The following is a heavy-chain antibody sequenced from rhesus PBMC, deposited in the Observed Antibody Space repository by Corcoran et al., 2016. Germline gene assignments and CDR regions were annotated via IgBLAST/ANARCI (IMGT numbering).Heavy chain of an antibody. J-gene: IGHJ6*01. CDR3: ARGSGNYGLDS. D-gene: IGHD2-21*01. V-gene: IGHV4-147*01. CDR1: GASISSHC. Sequence: QVQLPESGPGPVTPSETLPLTCAVSGASISSHCWSWIRQPPGKGLEWIGYINGGSGSTSYNPSLKSRVTFSRDTSKNQFSLTLSSVTAADTAAYYCARGSGNYGLDSWGQGVVVTVSS. CDR2: INGGSGST.